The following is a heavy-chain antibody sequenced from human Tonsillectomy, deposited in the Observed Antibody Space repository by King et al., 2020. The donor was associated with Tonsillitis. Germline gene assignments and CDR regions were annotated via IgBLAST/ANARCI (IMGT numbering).Heavy chain of an antibody. J-gene: IGHJ4*02. CDR1: GVSFSTYG. V-gene: IGHV3-23*04. D-gene: IGHD3-3*01. CDR3: AGDAEWRV. CDR2: VSASGHTT. Sequence: VQLVESGGGLVQPGGSLRLSCAASGVSFSTYGMSWVRQAPGKGLEWVSSVSASGHTTYYADFVKGRFTISRDNSKKTLYLQMSSLRVEDTAVYYCAGDAEWRVGGQGTLVTVSS.